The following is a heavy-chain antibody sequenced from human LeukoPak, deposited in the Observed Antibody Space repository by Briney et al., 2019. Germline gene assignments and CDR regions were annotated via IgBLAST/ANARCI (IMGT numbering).Heavy chain of an antibody. V-gene: IGHV3-9*01. D-gene: IGHD6-6*01. CDR1: GFTFDDYA. Sequence: GRSLRLSCAASGFTFDDYAMHWVRQAPGKGLEWVSGISWNGGSIGYADSVKGRFTISRDNSKNSLYLQMNSLRAEDTALYYCAKDMDKYSSSSDYYYYYGMDVWGQGTTVTVSS. J-gene: IGHJ6*02. CDR2: ISWNGGSI. CDR3: AKDMDKYSSSSDYYYYYGMDV.